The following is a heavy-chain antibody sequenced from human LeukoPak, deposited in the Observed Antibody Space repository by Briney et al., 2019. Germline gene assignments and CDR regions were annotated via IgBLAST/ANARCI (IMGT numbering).Heavy chain of an antibody. CDR3: AKAGAPYDYVWGSYRYTGLEYYFDY. V-gene: IGHV3-30*18. CDR2: ISYDGSNK. CDR1: GFTFSSYG. Sequence: PGRSLRLSSAASGFTFSSYGMHWVRQAPGKGLEWVAVISYDGSNKYYADSVKGRFTISRDNSKNTLYLQMNSLRAEDTAVYYCAKAGAPYDYVWGSYRYTGLEYYFDYWGQGTLVTVSS. J-gene: IGHJ4*02. D-gene: IGHD3-16*02.